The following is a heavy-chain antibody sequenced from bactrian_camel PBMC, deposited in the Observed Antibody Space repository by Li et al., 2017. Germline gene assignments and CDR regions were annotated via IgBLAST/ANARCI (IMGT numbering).Heavy chain of an antibody. CDR1: GFTFSYYD. J-gene: IGHJ4*01. CDR3: NAECSTKTGDYLTPVMY. CDR2: ISSGGVGT. D-gene: IGHD4*01. V-gene: IGHV3S40*01. Sequence: VQLVESGGGSVRPGGSLRLSCAASGFTFSYYDMSWVRQAPGRGLEWVSAISSGGVGTYYADSVKGRFTISRDNGKSLMYLQMDSLKPEDTGMYYCNAECSTKTGDYLTPVMYWGQGTQVTVS.